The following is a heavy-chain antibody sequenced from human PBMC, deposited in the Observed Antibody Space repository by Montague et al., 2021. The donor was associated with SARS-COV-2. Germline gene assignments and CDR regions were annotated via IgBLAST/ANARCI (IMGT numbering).Heavy chain of an antibody. J-gene: IGHJ3*02. Sequence: SLRLSCAASGLTVSSNYMSWVRQAPGKGLEWVSVIYSGGSTYYADSVKGRFTISRDNSKNTLYLQMNSLRAEDTAVYFCARGGGRDAFDIWGQGTMVTVSS. CDR2: IYSGGST. D-gene: IGHD3-16*01. CDR1: GLTVSSNY. CDR3: ARGGGRDAFDI. V-gene: IGHV3-53*01.